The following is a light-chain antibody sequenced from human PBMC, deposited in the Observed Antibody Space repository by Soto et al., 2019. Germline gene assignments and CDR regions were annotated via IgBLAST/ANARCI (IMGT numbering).Light chain of an antibody. CDR3: QQYNFYPT. V-gene: IGKV1-5*03. Sequence: DVQMTQSPSTLSASVGDRVNITCRASQFVAKWLAWYQQRPGKAPRLLIYKASILETGVPSRFSGSGSGTEFPLSISSLQPEDFAIYYCQQYNFYPTFGGGTKVEIK. CDR2: KAS. CDR1: QFVAKW. J-gene: IGKJ4*01.